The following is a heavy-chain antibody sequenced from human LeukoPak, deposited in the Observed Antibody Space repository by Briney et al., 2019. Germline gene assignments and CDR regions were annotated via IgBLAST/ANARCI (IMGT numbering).Heavy chain of an antibody. CDR1: GGSFSGYY. D-gene: IGHD6-19*01. CDR2: INHSGST. Sequence: ASETLSLTCAVYGGSFSGYYWSWIRQPPGKGLEWIGEINHSGSTNYNPSLKGRVTISVDTSKNQFSLKLSSVTAADTAVYYCARGRGVAVAGRNFDYWGQGTLVTVSS. CDR3: ARGRGVAVAGRNFDY. V-gene: IGHV4-34*01. J-gene: IGHJ4*02.